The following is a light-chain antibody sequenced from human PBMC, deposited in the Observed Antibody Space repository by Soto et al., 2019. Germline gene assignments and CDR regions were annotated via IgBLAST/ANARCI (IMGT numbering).Light chain of an antibody. Sequence: IQLTQSPSFLSASVGDRVTITCRASQGIKGNLAWYQQKPGEAPKLLISAASSLQGGVPSRFSGSGSGTEFTLTISCLQPEDFATYYCQQLNDYPLTFGGGTKVEIK. CDR2: AAS. CDR1: QGIKGN. V-gene: IGKV1-9*01. J-gene: IGKJ4*01. CDR3: QQLNDYPLT.